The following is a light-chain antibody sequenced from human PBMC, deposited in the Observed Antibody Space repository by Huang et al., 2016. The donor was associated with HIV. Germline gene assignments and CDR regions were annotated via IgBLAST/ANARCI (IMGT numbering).Light chain of an antibody. CDR2: WAS. J-gene: IGKJ3*01. CDR3: QQYYSTPFT. Sequence: DIVMTQSPESLAVSLGERATINCKSSQSILHSSDSKNYLAWYQQQQGQTPKLLIYWASSRKSGVPDRFIGSGSGTDFTLTISSLQAEDVSVYYCQQYYSTPFTFGPGTNMDI. CDR1: QSILHSSDSKNY. V-gene: IGKV4-1*01.